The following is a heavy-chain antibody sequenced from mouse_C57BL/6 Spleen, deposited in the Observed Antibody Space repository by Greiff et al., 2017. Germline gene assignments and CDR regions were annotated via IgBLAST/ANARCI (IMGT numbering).Heavy chain of an antibody. V-gene: IGHV1-62-2*01. CDR1: GYSFTEYP. D-gene: IGHD1-1*01. CDR2: FYPGSGSI. CDR3: ERDEPHCYGSSYSFTY. J-gene: IGHJ3*01. Sequence: VQLQQSGAELVNSGASVMLSCKAPGYSFTEYPIHWVKQRSGQGLEWIGWFYPGSGSIKYNEKFKDKATLTADKSSSTVFMELSRLTSEDSAVYFCERDEPHCYGSSYSFTYWGQGTLVTNSA.